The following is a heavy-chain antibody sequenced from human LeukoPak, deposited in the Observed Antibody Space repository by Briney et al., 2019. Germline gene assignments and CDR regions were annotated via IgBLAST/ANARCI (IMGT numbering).Heavy chain of an antibody. J-gene: IGHJ4*02. CDR2: IYSGGST. CDR3: ATEDY. CDR1: GFTFNNYA. V-gene: IGHV3-66*01. Sequence: GGSLRLSCAASGFTFNNYAMNWVRQAPGKGLEWVSVIYSGGSTYYADSVKGRFTISRDNSKNTLYLQMNSLRAEDTAVYYCATEDYWGQGTLVTVSS.